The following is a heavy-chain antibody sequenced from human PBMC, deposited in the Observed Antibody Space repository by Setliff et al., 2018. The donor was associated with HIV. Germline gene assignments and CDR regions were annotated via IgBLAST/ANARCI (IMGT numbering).Heavy chain of an antibody. CDR3: VRETGQYYYDNSGYYYAYDFDH. CDR2: MDSSGNT. J-gene: IGHJ4*02. Sequence: LSLTCTVSGGSITYSSYYWGWIRQPPGKGLEWIGSMDSSGNTYYSPSLRSRVLISVDTSKNQFSLGLSSVTAADTAVYYCVRETGQYYYDNSGYYYAYDFDHWGQGTLVTVSS. V-gene: IGHV4-39*07. D-gene: IGHD3-22*01. CDR1: GGSITYSSYY.